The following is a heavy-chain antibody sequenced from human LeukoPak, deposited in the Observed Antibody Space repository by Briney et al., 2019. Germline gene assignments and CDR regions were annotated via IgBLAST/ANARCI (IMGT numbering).Heavy chain of an antibody. Sequence: PGGSLRLSCAASGFTFSSYWMHWGRQVPGKGLVWVSRIHSDGSSPSYADSVKGRFTISRDNAKNTLYLQMNSLRAEDTAVYYCARGWITSGAYYDYWGQGTLVTVSS. CDR1: GFTFSSYW. V-gene: IGHV3-74*01. J-gene: IGHJ4*02. CDR3: ARGWITSGAYYDY. D-gene: IGHD2-2*03. CDR2: IHSDGSSP.